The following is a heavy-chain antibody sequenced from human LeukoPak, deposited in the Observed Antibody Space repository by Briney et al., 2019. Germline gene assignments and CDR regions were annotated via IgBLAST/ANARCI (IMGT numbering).Heavy chain of an antibody. CDR1: GGSFSGYY. CDR2: INHSGST. Sequence: PSETLSLTCAVYGGSFSGYYWSWIRQPPGKGLEWIGEINHSGSTNYNPSLKSRVTISVDTSKNQFSLKLSSVTAADTAVYYCSRGRVDDFWSGLFDDWGQGTLVTVSS. J-gene: IGHJ4*02. CDR3: SRGRVDDFWSGLFDD. V-gene: IGHV4-34*01. D-gene: IGHD3-3*01.